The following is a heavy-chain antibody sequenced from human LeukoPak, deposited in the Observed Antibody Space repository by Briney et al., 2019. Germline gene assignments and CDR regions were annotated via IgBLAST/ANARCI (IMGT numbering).Heavy chain of an antibody. D-gene: IGHD3-10*01. CDR3: AREYSGSGSYDIDY. CDR2: IYYIGST. V-gene: IGHV4-59*01. J-gene: IGHJ4*02. Sequence: TDTLSLTCTVSGGSISSYYWSWIRQPPGKGLEWIGYIYYIGSTNYNPSLKSRVTISADTSKNQFSLKLSSVTAADTAVYYCAREYSGSGSYDIDYWGQGTLVTVSS. CDR1: GGSISSYY.